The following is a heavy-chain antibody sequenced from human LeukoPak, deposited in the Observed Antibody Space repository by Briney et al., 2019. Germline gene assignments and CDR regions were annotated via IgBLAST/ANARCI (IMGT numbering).Heavy chain of an antibody. V-gene: IGHV1-18*01. CDR3: ARGAYGDK. D-gene: IGHD4-17*01. CDR1: GYTLTSYG. CDR2: ISTQSGNT. Sequence: GASAKVSCKASGYTLTSYGINWMRQAPGQGLEWMGWISTQSGNTNYAQKVQGRLTLTTDRSTNTAYMELRSLRSDDTAVYYCARGAYGDKWGQGTMVTVSS. J-gene: IGHJ4*02.